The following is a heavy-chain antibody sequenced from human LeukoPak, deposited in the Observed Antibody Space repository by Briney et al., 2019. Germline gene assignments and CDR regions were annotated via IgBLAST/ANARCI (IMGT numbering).Heavy chain of an antibody. D-gene: IGHD3-10*01. CDR2: INPNSGGT. Sequence: GASVKVSCKASGYTFTGYYMDWVRQAPGQGLEWMGWINPNSGGTNYAQKFQGRVTMTRDTSISTAYMELSRLRSDDTAVYYCARDYEGFGELFGYWGQGTLVTVSS. J-gene: IGHJ4*02. CDR1: GYTFTGYY. CDR3: ARDYEGFGELFGY. V-gene: IGHV1-2*02.